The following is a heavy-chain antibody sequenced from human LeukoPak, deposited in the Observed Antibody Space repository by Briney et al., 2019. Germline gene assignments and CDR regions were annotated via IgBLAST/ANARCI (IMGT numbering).Heavy chain of an antibody. CDR1: GYTFTSYA. J-gene: IGHJ5*02. Sequence: ASVTVSCKASGYTFTSYAMHWVRQAPGQRLEWMGWINTGNGNTKYSQKFQGRVTITKDTSASTTYMELSSLRSEDTAVYYCARERAVGATTSWFDPWGQGTLVTVSS. CDR3: ARERAVGATTSWFDP. CDR2: INTGNGNT. D-gene: IGHD1-26*01. V-gene: IGHV1-3*04.